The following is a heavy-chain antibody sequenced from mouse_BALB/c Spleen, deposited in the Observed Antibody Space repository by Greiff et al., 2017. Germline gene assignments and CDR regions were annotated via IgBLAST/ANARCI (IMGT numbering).Heavy chain of an antibody. Sequence: VQLQQSGPELVKPGASVKMSCKASGYTFTSYVMHWVKQKPGQGLEWIGYINPYNDGTKYNEKFKGMATLTSDKSSSTAYMELSSLTSEDSAVYYCARHYYRYAMDYWGQGTSVTVSS. D-gene: IGHD2-14*01. CDR1: GYTFTSYV. CDR2: INPYNDGT. CDR3: ARHYYRYAMDY. J-gene: IGHJ4*01. V-gene: IGHV1-14*01.